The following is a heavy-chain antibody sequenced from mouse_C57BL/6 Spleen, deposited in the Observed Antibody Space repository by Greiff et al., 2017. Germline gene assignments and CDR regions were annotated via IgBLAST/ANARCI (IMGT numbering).Heavy chain of an antibody. J-gene: IGHJ2*01. CDR2: INPNNGGT. CDR3: ARWDYDYFY. Sequence: EVQLQQSGPELVKPGASVKISCKASGYTFTDYYMNWVKQSHGKSLEWIGDINPNNGGTSYNQKFKGKATLTVDKSSSTAYMELRSLTSEDSAVYYCARWDYDYFYWGQGTTLTVSS. D-gene: IGHD2-4*01. CDR1: GYTFTDYY. V-gene: IGHV1-26*01.